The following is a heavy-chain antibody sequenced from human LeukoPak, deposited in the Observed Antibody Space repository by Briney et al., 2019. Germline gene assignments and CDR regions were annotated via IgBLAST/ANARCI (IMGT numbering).Heavy chain of an antibody. D-gene: IGHD2-2*01. Sequence: GGSLRLSCAASGFTFSSYGMHWVRQAPGKGLEWVAFIRYDGSNKYYADSVKGRFTISRDNSKNTLCLQMNSLRAEDTAVYYCAKIRPQVLIPAAIGFDYWGQGTLVTVSS. CDR1: GFTFSSYG. CDR2: IRYDGSNK. J-gene: IGHJ4*02. V-gene: IGHV3-30*02. CDR3: AKIRPQVLIPAAIGFDY.